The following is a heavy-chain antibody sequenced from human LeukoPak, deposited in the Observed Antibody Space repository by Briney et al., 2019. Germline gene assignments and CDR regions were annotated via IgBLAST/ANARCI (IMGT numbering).Heavy chain of an antibody. V-gene: IGHV1-2*02. D-gene: IGHD2-2*01. CDR1: GYTFTGYY. J-gene: IGHJ4*02. Sequence: ASVKVSCKASGYTFTGYYMHWVRQAPGQGLEWMGWINPNSGGTNYAQKFQGRVTMTRDTSISTAYMELSRLRSDDTAVYYCASSLVRCQLLLYYFDYWGQGTLVTVSS. CDR2: INPNSGGT. CDR3: ASSLVRCQLLLYYFDY.